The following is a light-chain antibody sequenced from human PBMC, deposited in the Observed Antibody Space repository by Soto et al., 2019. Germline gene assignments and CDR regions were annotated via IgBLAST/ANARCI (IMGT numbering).Light chain of an antibody. J-gene: IGKJ4*01. Sequence: EIVMTQSPATLSVSPGERVTLSCRATQSVNNNLAWYQQRPGQAPRLLIYGASARVTGVPARFSGSGSGTEFTLTIGSLQSEDFGLYYCQQYNDWLRTFGGGTKVEIK. CDR1: QSVNNN. V-gene: IGKV3-15*01. CDR3: QQYNDWLRT. CDR2: GAS.